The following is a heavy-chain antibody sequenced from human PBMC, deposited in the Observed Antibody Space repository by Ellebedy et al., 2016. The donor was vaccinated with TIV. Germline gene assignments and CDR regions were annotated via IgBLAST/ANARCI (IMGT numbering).Heavy chain of an antibody. V-gene: IGHV3-53*01. CDR3: AGSPSTGY. D-gene: IGHD4-17*01. CDR2: IYSGGST. CDR1: GFSVRNNY. Sequence: PGGSLRLSCAASGFSVRNNYMSSVRYAPGKGLEWVSVIYSGGSTYYADSVQVRFTISRDKSKNTLYLQMNSMRAGDTAVYYCAGSPSTGYWGRGALVTVSS. J-gene: IGHJ4*02.